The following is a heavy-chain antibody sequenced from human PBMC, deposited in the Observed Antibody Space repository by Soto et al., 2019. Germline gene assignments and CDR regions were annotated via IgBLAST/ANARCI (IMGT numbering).Heavy chain of an antibody. Sequence: QVQLVESGGGVVQPGRSLRLSCAASGFTFSSYGMHWVRQAPGKGLEWVAVISYDGSNKYYADSVKGRFTISRDNSKNTLYLQMNSLRAEDTAVYYCAKAYLSGLDAFDIWGQGTMVTVSS. V-gene: IGHV3-30*18. CDR1: GFTFSSYG. J-gene: IGHJ3*02. D-gene: IGHD2-21*01. CDR2: ISYDGSNK. CDR3: AKAYLSGLDAFDI.